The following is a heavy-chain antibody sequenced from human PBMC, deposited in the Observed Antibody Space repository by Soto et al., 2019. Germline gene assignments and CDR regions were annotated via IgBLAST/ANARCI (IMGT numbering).Heavy chain of an antibody. CDR3: ASRTVGWYFDL. CDR1: GFTFSIYA. V-gene: IGHV3-23*01. CDR2: ISGSGGST. J-gene: IGHJ2*01. D-gene: IGHD4-17*01. Sequence: EVQLLESGGGLVQPGGSLRLSCAASGFTFSIYAMNWVHQAPGKGLGWVSVISGSGGSTYYADSVKRRFTISRDNSKNTLYLQTNSLRAEDTAVYYCASRTVGWYFDLWGRGTLVTVSS.